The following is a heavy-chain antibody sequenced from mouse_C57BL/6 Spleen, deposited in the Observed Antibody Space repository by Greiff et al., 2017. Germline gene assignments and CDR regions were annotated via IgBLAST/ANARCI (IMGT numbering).Heavy chain of an antibody. V-gene: IGHV1-82*01. J-gene: IGHJ2*01. Sequence: VKLMESGPELVKPGASVKISCKASGYAFSSYWMNWVKQRPGKGLEWIGRIYPGDGDTNYTGKFKGKATLTADKSSSTAYMQLSRLTSEDSAVYFCAKFITTVLASGDYWGQGTTLTVSS. D-gene: IGHD1-1*01. CDR2: IYPGDGDT. CDR3: AKFITTVLASGDY. CDR1: GYAFSSYW.